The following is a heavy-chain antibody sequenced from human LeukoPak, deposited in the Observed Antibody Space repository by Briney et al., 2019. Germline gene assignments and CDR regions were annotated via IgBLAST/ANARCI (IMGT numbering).Heavy chain of an antibody. CDR1: GFTFSSYE. D-gene: IGHD2-2*01. Sequence: GGSLRLSCAASGFTFSSYEMNWVRQAPGKGLEWVSSISSDSATIYYAESVKGRFTISRDNAKNSLYLQMNSLRAEDTAVYYCAKSELVVPDYYYYYYMDVWGKGTTVTISS. J-gene: IGHJ6*03. CDR3: AKSELVVPDYYYYYYMDV. V-gene: IGHV3-48*03. CDR2: ISSDSATI.